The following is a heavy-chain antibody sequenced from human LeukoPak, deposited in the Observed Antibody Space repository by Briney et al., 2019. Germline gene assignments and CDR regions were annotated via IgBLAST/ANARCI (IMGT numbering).Heavy chain of an antibody. CDR3: ARGRDVVVVAAGNWFDP. Sequence: SETLSLTCAVYGGSFSGYYWSWIRQPPGKGLEWIGEINHSGSTNYNPSLKSRVTISVDTPKNQFSLKLSSVTAADTAVYYCARGRDVVVVAAGNWFDPWGQGTLVTVSS. J-gene: IGHJ5*02. D-gene: IGHD2-15*01. CDR1: GGSFSGYY. CDR2: INHSGST. V-gene: IGHV4-34*01.